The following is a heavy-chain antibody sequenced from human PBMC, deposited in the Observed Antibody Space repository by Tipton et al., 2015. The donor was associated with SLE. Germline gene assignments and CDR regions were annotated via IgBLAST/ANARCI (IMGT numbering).Heavy chain of an antibody. Sequence: TLSLTCSVSGASLTSGGYFWSWIRQFPGKDLEWIGNTYHSGSSYYRSSLKSRVTISVDTSKNQFSLKLSSVTAADTAVYYCARGTFYYDFWSGSAPYYYYYMDVWGKGTTVTVSS. CDR1: GASLTSGGYF. D-gene: IGHD3-3*01. CDR2: TYHSGSS. J-gene: IGHJ6*03. CDR3: ARGTFYYDFWSGSAPYYYYYMDV. V-gene: IGHV4-30-2*06.